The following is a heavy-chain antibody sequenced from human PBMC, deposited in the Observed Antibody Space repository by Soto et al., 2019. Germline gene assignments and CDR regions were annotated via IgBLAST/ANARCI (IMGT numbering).Heavy chain of an antibody. CDR3: ARVGPWVTYSYDSSRYTCENWLDP. D-gene: IGHD3-22*01. CDR2: IYHGGST. J-gene: IGHJ5*02. Sequence: LSLTCAVSGYSISSGYYWGWLRQPPGNGLEWIGSIYHGGSTYYNPSLNSRVTLSIDMTNNHVSLILNSVTAADTAPSYCARVGPWVTYSYDSSRYTCENWLDPWGQGTLVTVSS. V-gene: IGHV4-38-2*01. CDR1: GYSISSGYY.